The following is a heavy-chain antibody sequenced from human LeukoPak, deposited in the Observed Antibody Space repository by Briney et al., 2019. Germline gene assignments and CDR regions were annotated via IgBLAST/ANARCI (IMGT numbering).Heavy chain of an antibody. CDR2: ISYDGSNK. CDR3: ARGLSIALKIGQFDY. V-gene: IGHV3-30*04. CDR1: GFTFSSYA. J-gene: IGHJ4*02. Sequence: GGTLRLSCAASGFTFSSYAMHWVRQAPGKGLEWVAVISYDGSNKYYADSVKGRFTISRDNSKNTLYLQMNSLRAEDTAVYYCARGLSIALKIGQFDYWGQGTLVTVSS. D-gene: IGHD2-21*01.